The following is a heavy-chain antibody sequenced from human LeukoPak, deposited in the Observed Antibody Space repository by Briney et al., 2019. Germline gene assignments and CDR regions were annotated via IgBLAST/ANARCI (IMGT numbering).Heavy chain of an antibody. CDR2: IYYSGST. J-gene: IGHJ3*02. D-gene: IGHD3-3*01. CDR3: ARHIPPRITIFGVVIMGDAFDI. CDR1: GGSISSYY. V-gene: IGHV4-59*08. Sequence: PSETLSLTCTVSGGSISSYYWSWIRQPPGKGLEWIGYIYYSGSTNYNPSLKSRVTISVDTSKNQFSLKLSSVTAADTAVYYCARHIPPRITIFGVVIMGDAFDIWGQGTMVTVSS.